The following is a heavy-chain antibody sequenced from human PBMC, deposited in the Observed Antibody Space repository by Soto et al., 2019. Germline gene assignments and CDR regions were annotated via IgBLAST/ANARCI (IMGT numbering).Heavy chain of an antibody. CDR2: INAGNGNT. Sequence: ASVKVSCKASGYTFTSYAMHWVRQAPGQRLEWMGWINAGNGNTKYSQKFQGRVTITRDTSASTAYMELSSLRSEDTAVYYCARLRITIFGVVIKSGAFDIWGQGTMVTVSS. D-gene: IGHD3-3*01. CDR3: ARLRITIFGVVIKSGAFDI. J-gene: IGHJ3*02. V-gene: IGHV1-3*01. CDR1: GYTFTSYA.